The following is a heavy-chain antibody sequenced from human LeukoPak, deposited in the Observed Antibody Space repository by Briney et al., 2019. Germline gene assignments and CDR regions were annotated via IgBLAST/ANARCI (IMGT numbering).Heavy chain of an antibody. J-gene: IGHJ3*02. D-gene: IGHD6-6*01. V-gene: IGHV3-23*01. CDR2: ISGSGTNT. CDR1: GFTFSSYA. Sequence: PGGSLRLSCAASGFTFSSYAMSWVRQAPGKGLEWVSAISGSGTNTYYADSVKGRFTISRDNSKNSLYLQMNSLRAEDTAAYYCAREEYSSSSWDGFDIWGQGTMVTVSS. CDR3: AREEYSSSSWDGFDI.